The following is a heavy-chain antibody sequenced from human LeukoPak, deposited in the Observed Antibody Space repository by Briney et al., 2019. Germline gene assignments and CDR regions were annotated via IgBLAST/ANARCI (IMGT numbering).Heavy chain of an antibody. CDR1: GFIFSSYG. D-gene: IGHD5-24*01. J-gene: IGHJ4*02. V-gene: IGHV3-23*01. CDR3: ARAVGTDGYNLWVY. CDR2: ISGSGGST. Sequence: GGSLRLSCAASGFIFSSYGMSWVRQAPEKGLEWVSGISGSGGSTYYADSVKGRFTISRDNFKDTLYLQMNSLRAEDTAVYYCARAVGTDGYNLWVYWGQGTLVTVSS.